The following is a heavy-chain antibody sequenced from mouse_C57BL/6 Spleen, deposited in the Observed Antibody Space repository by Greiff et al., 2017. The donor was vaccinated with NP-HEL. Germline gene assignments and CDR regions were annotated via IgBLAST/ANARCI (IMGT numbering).Heavy chain of an antibody. CDR2: ISSGGDYI. J-gene: IGHJ1*03. CDR3: TRAGDYGSSLYFDV. D-gene: IGHD1-1*01. CDR1: GFTFSSYA. Sequence: EVKVVESGEGLVKPGGSLKLSCAASGFTFSSYAMSWVRQTPEKRLEWVAYISSGGDYIYYADTVKGRFTISRDNARNTLYLQMSSLKSEDTAMYYCTRAGDYGSSLYFDVWGTGTTVTVSS. V-gene: IGHV5-9-1*02.